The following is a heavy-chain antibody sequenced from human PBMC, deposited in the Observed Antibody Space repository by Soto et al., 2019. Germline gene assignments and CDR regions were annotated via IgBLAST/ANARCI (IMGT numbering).Heavy chain of an antibody. Sequence: EVQLVQSGAEVKKPGESLKISCKGSGYSFTSYWIGWVRQMPGKGLEWMGIIYPGDSDTRYSPSFQGQVTISADKSIRPAYLQWSSLKPSDTAMYYCACGAVRGVITPTRDYYGMDVWGQGTTVTVSS. CDR2: IYPGDSDT. CDR3: ACGAVRGVITPTRDYYGMDV. D-gene: IGHD3-10*01. J-gene: IGHJ6*02. CDR1: GYSFTSYW. V-gene: IGHV5-51*01.